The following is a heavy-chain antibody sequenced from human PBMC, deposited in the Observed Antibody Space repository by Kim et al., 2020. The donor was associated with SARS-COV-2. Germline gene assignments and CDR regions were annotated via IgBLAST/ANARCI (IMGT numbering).Heavy chain of an antibody. V-gene: IGHV3-23*01. CDR3: ATVSPGYWYFDL. J-gene: IGHJ2*01. CDR2: ISVGSGGT. Sequence: GGSLRLSCAASGFIFSSFRLSWVRQAPGKGLEWVSSISVGSGGTFYAESVKGRFTISRYNPKNTLYLQMNSLRAEDTAVYYCATVSPGYWYFDLWGRGTLVTVSS. CDR1: GFIFSSFR. D-gene: IGHD1-1*01.